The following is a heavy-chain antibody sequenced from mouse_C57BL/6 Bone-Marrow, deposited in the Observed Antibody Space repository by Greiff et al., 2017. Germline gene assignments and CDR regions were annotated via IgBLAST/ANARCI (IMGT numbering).Heavy chain of an antibody. D-gene: IGHD1-1*01. J-gene: IGHJ2*01. CDR2: IHPSDSDT. V-gene: IGHV1-74*01. CDR3: AISRGGSSYYYFDY. Sequence: QVQLQQPGAELVKPGASVKVSCKASGYTFTSYWLHWVKQRPGQGLEWIGRIHPSDSDTNYNQKFKGKATLTVDKSSSTAYMQLSSLTSEDSAVYYCAISRGGSSYYYFDYWGQGTTLTVSS. CDR1: GYTFTSYW.